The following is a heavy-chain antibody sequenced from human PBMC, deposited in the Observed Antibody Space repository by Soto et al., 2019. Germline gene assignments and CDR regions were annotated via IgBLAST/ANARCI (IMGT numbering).Heavy chain of an antibody. Sequence: QVQLVQSGAEVKKPGASVKVSCKASGYTFTTYGISWVRQAPGQGLEWMGWISAYSGSADYTEKDQDRVTMTRDTSTSTAYMELRSLRSDDPAIYYCARDDSSGPGRFDPWGQGTLVTVSS. D-gene: IGHD3-22*01. J-gene: IGHJ5*02. CDR3: ARDDSSGPGRFDP. CDR2: ISAYSGSA. CDR1: GYTFTTYG. V-gene: IGHV1-18*01.